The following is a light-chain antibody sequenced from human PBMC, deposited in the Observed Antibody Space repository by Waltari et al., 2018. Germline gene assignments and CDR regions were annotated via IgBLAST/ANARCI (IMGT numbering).Light chain of an antibody. V-gene: IGKV1-39*01. Sequence: DIQMTQSPSSLSASVGDRVTITCRASQSISNYLNWYQQKPRKAPKVLIYTASSLQSGVPSRFSGSGSGTDFTLTISNLQPEDFATYYCQQSYSTPYTFGQGTKLEIK. CDR2: TAS. J-gene: IGKJ2*01. CDR1: QSISNY. CDR3: QQSYSTPYT.